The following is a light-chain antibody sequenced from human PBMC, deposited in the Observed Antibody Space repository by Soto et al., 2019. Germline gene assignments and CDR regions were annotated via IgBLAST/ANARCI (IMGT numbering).Light chain of an antibody. CDR2: EVS. V-gene: IGLV2-14*01. CDR3: FSYTSSGTYV. Sequence: QSVLTQPASVSGAPGQSITISCTGTSSDVGNYQYVSLYQQHPGKAPKVMIYEVSNRPSGVSNRFSGSKSGNTASLTISGLQAEDETDYYCFSYTSSGTYVFGTGSKVTVL. J-gene: IGLJ1*01. CDR1: SSDVGNYQY.